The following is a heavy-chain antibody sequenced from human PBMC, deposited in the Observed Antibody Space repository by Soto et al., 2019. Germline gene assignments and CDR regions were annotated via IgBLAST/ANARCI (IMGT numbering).Heavy chain of an antibody. CDR3: VRDRGYPDSFDI. CDR1: VFNFGPFW. V-gene: IGHV3-74*01. CDR2: INSDGTTI. J-gene: IGHJ3*02. D-gene: IGHD3-10*01. Sequence: GVSLRLSCAGVVFNFGPFWMRWVRQAQGKGLVWVSHINSDGTTIVYADSVQGRFTISRDNAKNTLYLQMNSLRVEDTAVYFCVRDRGYPDSFDIWGPGTLVTVSS.